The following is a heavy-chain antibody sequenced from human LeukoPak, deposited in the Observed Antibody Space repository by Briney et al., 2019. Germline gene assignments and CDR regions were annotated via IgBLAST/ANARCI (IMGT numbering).Heavy chain of an antibody. CDR2: ISNDGVNT. J-gene: IGHJ1*01. D-gene: IGHD1-26*01. V-gene: IGHV3-53*01. Sequence: GGSLRLSCAASGFTVSSNYMNWVRQAPGKGLEWVSGISNDGVNTNYANSVKGRFTISRDNSKNTLYLQMSSLRAEDTAVYFCAKNVVGTTDWGQGTLLTVSS. CDR1: GFTVSSNY. CDR3: AKNVVGTTD.